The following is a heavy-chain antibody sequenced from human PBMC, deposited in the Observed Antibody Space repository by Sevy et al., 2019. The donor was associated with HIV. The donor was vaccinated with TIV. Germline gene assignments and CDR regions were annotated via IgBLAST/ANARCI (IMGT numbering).Heavy chain of an antibody. CDR3: ARQKVRSAYYYDTSGRQGKADFDS. J-gene: IGHJ4*02. D-gene: IGHD3-22*01. Sequence: SETLSLTCTVSGGSIGSNSFYWGWIRQPPGKELEWIGTVSYGGSTYYNPSLRSRVTISVDASKKKFSLKLGSVTAADTAVYYWARQKVRSAYYYDTSGRQGKADFDSWGQGTLVTVSS. V-gene: IGHV4-39*01. CDR1: GGSIGSNSFY. CDR2: VSYGGST.